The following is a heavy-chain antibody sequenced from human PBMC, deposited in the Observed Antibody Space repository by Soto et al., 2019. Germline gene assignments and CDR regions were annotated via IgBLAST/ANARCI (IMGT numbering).Heavy chain of an antibody. J-gene: IGHJ4*02. D-gene: IGHD6-25*01. V-gene: IGHV4-31*03. CDR1: GASVDSGGYY. CDR2: IYYRGNT. Sequence: QVQLQESGPGLVKTSQTLTLTCTVSGASVDSGGYYWTWIRQRPGKGLEWVGYIYYRGNTFYNPSLKSRLTISLDTSKNQFSLKLTSVTAADTAVYSCARDIAMTGAARYDYWGQGTLVTVSS. CDR3: ARDIAMTGAARYDY.